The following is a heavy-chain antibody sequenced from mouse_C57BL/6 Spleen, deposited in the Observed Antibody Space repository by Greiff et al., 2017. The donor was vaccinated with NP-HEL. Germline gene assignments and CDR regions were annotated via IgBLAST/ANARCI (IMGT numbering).Heavy chain of an antibody. CDR1: GYTFTSYW. CDR3: ARRVATAVEDWYFDG. J-gene: IGHJ1*03. V-gene: IGHV1-64*01. Sequence: QVQLQQPGAELVKPGASVKLSCKASGYTFTSYWMHWVKQRPGQGLEWIGMIHPNSGSTNYNEKFKSKATLTVDKSSSTADMQLSSLASEDSAVYYCARRVATAVEDWYFDGWGTGTTVTVSS. D-gene: IGHD1-2*01. CDR2: IHPNSGST.